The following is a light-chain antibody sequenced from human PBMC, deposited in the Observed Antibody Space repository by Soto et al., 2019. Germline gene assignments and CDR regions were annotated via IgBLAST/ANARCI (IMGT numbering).Light chain of an antibody. V-gene: IGLV1-40*01. CDR1: SSNIGAGYD. Sequence: QSVLTQPPSVSGAPGQRVTISCTGSSSNIGAGYDVHWYQHRPGTAPRLLIFGNINRPSGVPDRFSGSKSGTSASLAITGLQAADEADYYCQSYDSSLSGSVFGSGTKVTVL. CDR3: QSYDSSLSGSV. CDR2: GNI. J-gene: IGLJ1*01.